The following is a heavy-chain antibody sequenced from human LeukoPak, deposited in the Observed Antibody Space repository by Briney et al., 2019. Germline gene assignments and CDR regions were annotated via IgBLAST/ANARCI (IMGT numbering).Heavy chain of an antibody. CDR1: GGSISSHY. CDR2: IYYSGST. Sequence: SSETLSPTCTVSGGSISSHYWSWIRQPPGKGLEWIGYIYYSGSTNYNPSLKSRVTISVDTSKNQFSLKLSSVTAADTAVYYCARSKGYCTNGVCKLNYYYYMDVWGKGTTVTVSS. D-gene: IGHD2-8*01. V-gene: IGHV4-59*11. J-gene: IGHJ6*03. CDR3: ARSKGYCTNGVCKLNYYYYMDV.